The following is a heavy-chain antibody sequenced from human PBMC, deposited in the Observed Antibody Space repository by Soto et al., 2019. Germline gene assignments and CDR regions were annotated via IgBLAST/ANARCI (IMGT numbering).Heavy chain of an antibody. J-gene: IGHJ3*02. CDR3: VLRGTATVAFDI. CDR1: GFSFSIYA. D-gene: IGHD1-7*01. Sequence: QVQVVESGGGVVQPGRSLRLSCAASGFSFSIYAMHWVRQAPGKGLGWLASISHDGNNRYYAGSVRGRFTISRDNSRNTLYLQMNSLRRDETAVYFCVLRGTATVAFDIWGQGTMFTVSS. CDR2: ISHDGNNR. V-gene: IGHV3-30-3*01.